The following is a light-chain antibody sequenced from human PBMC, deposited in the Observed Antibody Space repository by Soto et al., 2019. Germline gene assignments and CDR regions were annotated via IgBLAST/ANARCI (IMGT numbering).Light chain of an antibody. J-gene: IGKJ5*01. CDR1: QGIRND. CDR2: DAS. V-gene: IGKV1-33*01. Sequence: DIQMTQSPSSLSASVGDIVTISCRGSQGIRNDLNWYQQKPGRAPKLLIYDASNLEAGVPSRFRGSGSGTDFTFTISRLQPEDIATYYCQQYENLPTFGQGTRLEIK. CDR3: QQYENLPT.